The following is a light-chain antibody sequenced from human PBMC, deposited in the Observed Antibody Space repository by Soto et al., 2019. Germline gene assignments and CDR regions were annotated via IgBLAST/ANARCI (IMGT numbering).Light chain of an antibody. J-gene: IGKJ4*01. CDR3: QQHNTYSSLT. Sequence: DIQMTESPSTLSASVGDIVTITCRASQSISSWLAWYQQKPGKAPKLLIYKASSLESGVPSRFSGSGSGTEFTLTISSLQPDDFATYYCQQHNTYSSLTFGGGTKVDIK. V-gene: IGKV1-5*03. CDR2: KAS. CDR1: QSISSW.